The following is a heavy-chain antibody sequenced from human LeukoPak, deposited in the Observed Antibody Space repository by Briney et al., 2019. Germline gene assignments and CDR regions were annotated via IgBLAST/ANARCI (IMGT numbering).Heavy chain of an antibody. D-gene: IGHD2-2*01. CDR1: GYTFTSYG. CDR2: ISAYNGNT. V-gene: IGHV1-18*01. Sequence: ASVKVSCKASGYTFTSYGISWVRQAPGQGLEWMGWISAYNGNTNYAQKLQGRVTMTTDTSTSTAYMELRSLRSDDTAVYYCARHRLDIVVVPAAIYGMDVWGQGTTVTVSS. CDR3: ARHRLDIVVVPAAIYGMDV. J-gene: IGHJ6*02.